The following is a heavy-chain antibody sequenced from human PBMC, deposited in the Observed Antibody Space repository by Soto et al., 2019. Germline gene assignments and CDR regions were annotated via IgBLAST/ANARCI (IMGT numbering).Heavy chain of an antibody. D-gene: IGHD2-2*01. J-gene: IGHJ6*02. Sequence: GAPVKVSCKASVYTFTSYGISWVRQAPGQGREWVGWISAYNGNTNYAQKLQGRVTMTTDTSTSTPYMEPRSLRSDDTAMYYCARDCSSTSCYQGSYYYYGMDVWGQGTTVTVS. V-gene: IGHV1-18*01. CDR1: VYTFTSYG. CDR2: ISAYNGNT. CDR3: ARDCSSTSCYQGSYYYYGMDV.